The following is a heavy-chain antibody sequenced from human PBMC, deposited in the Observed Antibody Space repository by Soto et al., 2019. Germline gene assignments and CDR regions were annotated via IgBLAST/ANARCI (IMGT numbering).Heavy chain of an antibody. Sequence: QVQLVQSGAEVKEPGASVKVSCRASGYTFANYDINWLRQAAGQVLDWMAWMSPSSCDTGYAQKFKGRVTMTRHSFINKAYVELGIVRSADKAMSYCAWGEDTGVNYWRQRNP. CDR3: AWGEDTGVNY. CDR1: GYTFANYD. J-gene: IGHJ4*02. D-gene: IGHD3-10*01. V-gene: IGHV1-8*01. CDR2: MSPSSCDT.